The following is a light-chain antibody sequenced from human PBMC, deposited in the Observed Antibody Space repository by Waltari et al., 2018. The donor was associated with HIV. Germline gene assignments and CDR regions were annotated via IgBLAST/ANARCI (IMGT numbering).Light chain of an antibody. J-gene: IGLJ2*01. CDR3: NSRDSSGNPR. V-gene: IGLV3-19*01. Sequence: SSELTQDPAVSVALGQTVRITCQGDSLRSYYESWYQQKPGQAPLLVIYGKNNRPSGIPVRFSGSSSGNTASLTITGAQAEDEADYYCNSRDSSGNPRFGGGTKLTVL. CDR2: GKN. CDR1: SLRSYY.